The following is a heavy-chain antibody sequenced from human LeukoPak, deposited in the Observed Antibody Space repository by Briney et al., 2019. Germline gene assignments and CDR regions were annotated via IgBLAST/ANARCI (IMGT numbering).Heavy chain of an antibody. J-gene: IGHJ4*02. CDR2: IHPRSGET. CDR3: AREHSSSSGKVFDY. V-gene: IGHV1-2*02. Sequence: ASVKVSCKASGYTFTDYYMHWVRQVPGQGLECMGWIHPRSGETNYAQKFQGRLTMTRDTSISTAYMELSRLRSDDTAMYYCAREHSSSSGKVFDYWGQGTLVTVSS. CDR1: GYTFTDYY. D-gene: IGHD6-6*01.